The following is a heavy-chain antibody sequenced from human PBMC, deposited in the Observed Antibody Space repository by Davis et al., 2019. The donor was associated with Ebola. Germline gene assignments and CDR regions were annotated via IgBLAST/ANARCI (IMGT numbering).Heavy chain of an antibody. CDR3: ARAGDEEFQLYGGNWFDP. V-gene: IGHV1-69*04. Sequence: AASVKVSCKASGGTFSSYAISWVRQAPGQGLEWMGRIIPILGIANYAQKFQGRVTITADKSTSTAYMELSSLRSEDTAVYYCARAGDEEFQLYGGNWFDPWGQGTLVTVSS. CDR1: GGTFSSYA. D-gene: IGHD3-10*01. CDR2: IIPILGIA. J-gene: IGHJ5*02.